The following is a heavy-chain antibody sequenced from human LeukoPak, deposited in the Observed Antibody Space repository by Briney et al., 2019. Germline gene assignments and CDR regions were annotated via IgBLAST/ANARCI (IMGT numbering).Heavy chain of an antibody. CDR2: IYSGGST. V-gene: IGHV3-53*01. Sequence: LSGGSLRLSCAASGFTVSSNYMSWVRQAPGKGLEWVSVIYSGGSTYYADSVKGRFTISRDNSKNTLYLQMNSLRAEDTAVYYCARVLRRTFFDYWGQGTLVTVSS. CDR1: GFTVSSNY. CDR3: ARVLRRTFFDY. J-gene: IGHJ4*02. D-gene: IGHD2-15*01.